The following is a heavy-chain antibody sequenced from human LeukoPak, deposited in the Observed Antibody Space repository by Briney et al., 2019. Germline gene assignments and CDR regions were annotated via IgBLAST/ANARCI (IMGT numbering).Heavy chain of an antibody. Sequence: GGSLRLSCAASGFTFSSYAMSWVRQAPGKGLEWVSVVSGSGGSTYYADSVKGRFTISRDNSKNTLYVQMNSLRAEDTAVYYCAKTYYYDSSGYYPEPIFDYWGQGTLVTVSS. V-gene: IGHV3-23*01. CDR3: AKTYYYDSSGYYPEPIFDY. D-gene: IGHD3-22*01. J-gene: IGHJ4*02. CDR2: VSGSGGST. CDR1: GFTFSSYA.